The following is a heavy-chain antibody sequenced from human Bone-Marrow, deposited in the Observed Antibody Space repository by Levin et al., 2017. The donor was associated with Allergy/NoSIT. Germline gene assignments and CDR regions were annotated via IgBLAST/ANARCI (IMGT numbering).Heavy chain of an antibody. J-gene: IGHJ6*02. CDR3: ARGGKKSSGHGDWGYYYGMDV. V-gene: IGHV1-2*02. CDR1: GYTFTGYY. D-gene: IGHD4-17*01. CDR2: INPNSGGT. Sequence: ASVKVSCKASGYTFTGYYLHWVRQAPGQGPEWMGWINPNSGGTNCAQRFQGRVTMTSDTSLSTAYMELSRLRSDDTAVYYCARGGKKSSGHGDWGYYYGMDVWGQGTTVTVSS.